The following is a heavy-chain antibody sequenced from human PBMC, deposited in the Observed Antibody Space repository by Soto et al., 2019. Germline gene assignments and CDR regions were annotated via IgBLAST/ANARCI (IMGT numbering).Heavy chain of an antibody. J-gene: IGHJ6*02. D-gene: IGHD6-6*01. CDR1: GYTFTGYY. Sequence: ASVKVSCKASGYTFTGYYMHWVRQAPGQGLEWMGWINPNSGGTNYAQKFQGWVTMTRDSSISTAYMELSRLRSDDTAVYYCSRVGGNSSSLYSYSGMDVWGQGTTVTVSS. CDR2: INPNSGGT. CDR3: SRVGGNSSSLYSYSGMDV. V-gene: IGHV1-2*04.